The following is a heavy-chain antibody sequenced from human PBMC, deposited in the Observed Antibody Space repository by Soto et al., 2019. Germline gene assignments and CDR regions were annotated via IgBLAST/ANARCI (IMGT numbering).Heavy chain of an antibody. V-gene: IGHV1-69*01. J-gene: IGHJ4*02. D-gene: IGHD2-8*01. CDR1: GDTFTSYA. Sequence: QVHLIQSGAEVKKPGSSVKVSCQISGDTFTSYAISWVRQAPGQGLEWVGGIIPLFRTTNYAHKFQDRVTITADESTNTAYMDLSSLSSEDTALYYCARTLLSEAYTNGDWRQGTLVTVSS. CDR3: ARTLLSEAYTNGD. CDR2: IIPLFRTT.